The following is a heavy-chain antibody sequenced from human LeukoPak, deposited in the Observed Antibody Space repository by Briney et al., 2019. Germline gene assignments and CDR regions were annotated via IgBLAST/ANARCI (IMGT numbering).Heavy chain of an antibody. Sequence: GGSLRLSCAASGFTFRAYSMNWVRQAPGKGPEWVSHISSSSSTIYYADSVKGRFTISRDNSKNSLYLQMNSLRTEDTALYYCAKDNYDILTGPFDYWGQGTLVTVSS. J-gene: IGHJ4*02. CDR3: AKDNYDILTGPFDY. CDR2: ISSSSSTI. V-gene: IGHV3-48*04. D-gene: IGHD3-9*01. CDR1: GFTFRAYS.